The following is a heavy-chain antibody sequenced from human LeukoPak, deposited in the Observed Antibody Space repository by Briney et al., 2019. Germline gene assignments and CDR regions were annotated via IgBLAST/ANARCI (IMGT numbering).Heavy chain of an antibody. V-gene: IGHV4-4*07. J-gene: IGHJ4*02. Sequence: SETLSLTCTVSGGSINSYYWSWIRQPAGKGLEWIGRIYTTGSTYYNHFLKSRVTMAVDTSKNQFSLRLSSVTAADTAVYYCARDGFYDSSGYYYNWVFDYWGQGTLVTVSS. CDR3: ARDGFYDSSGYYYNWVFDY. D-gene: IGHD3-22*01. CDR1: GGSINSYY. CDR2: IYTTGST.